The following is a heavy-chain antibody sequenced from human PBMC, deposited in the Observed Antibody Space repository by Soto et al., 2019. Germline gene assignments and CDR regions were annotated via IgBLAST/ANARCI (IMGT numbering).Heavy chain of an antibody. CDR1: GGSFSGYY. V-gene: IGHV4-34*01. D-gene: IGHD2-15*01. J-gene: IGHJ4*02. CDR3: ARGWYYFEV. CDR2: INPSGSA. Sequence: SETLSLTCAVYGGSFSGYYWSWIRQPPGKGLEWIGEINPSGSANYNPSLKSRVTISVDTSKNQFSLKVSSVTAADTALYYCARGWYYFEVWGQGSMVTVSS.